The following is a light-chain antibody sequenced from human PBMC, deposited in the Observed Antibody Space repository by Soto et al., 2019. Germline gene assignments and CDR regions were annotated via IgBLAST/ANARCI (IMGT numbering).Light chain of an antibody. Sequence: EIVLTQSPATLSLSPGERATLSCRASQSVSSYLAWYQQKPGQAPRLLIYDASNRATGIPARFSGSGSGTDFTLTISSLEPEDFAVYYCQQYNNWPPPTFGGGTKVEIK. CDR3: QQYNNWPPPT. V-gene: IGKV3-11*01. CDR1: QSVSSY. CDR2: DAS. J-gene: IGKJ4*01.